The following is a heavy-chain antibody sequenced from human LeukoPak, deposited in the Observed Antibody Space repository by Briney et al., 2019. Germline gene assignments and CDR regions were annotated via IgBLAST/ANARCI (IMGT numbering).Heavy chain of an antibody. V-gene: IGHV3-23*01. CDR2: ISGSGGRT. CDR1: GFTFSSFA. Sequence: GGSLRLSCAASGFTFSSFAMSWVRQAPGKGLEWVSAISGSGGRTYYADSVKGRFTISRDTSKNTLYLKMNSLRVEDTALYYCAKEDASYSYGRVWGQGTLVTVS. J-gene: IGHJ4*02. CDR3: AKEDASYSYGRV. D-gene: IGHD5-18*01.